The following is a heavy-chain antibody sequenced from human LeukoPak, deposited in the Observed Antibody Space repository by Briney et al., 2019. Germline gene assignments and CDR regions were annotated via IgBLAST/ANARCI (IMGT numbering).Heavy chain of an antibody. D-gene: IGHD6-13*01. CDR2: IYHSGST. J-gene: IGHJ4*02. Sequence: PSETLSLTCAVSGGSISSSNWWSWVRQPPGKGLEWIGEIYHSGSTNYNPSLKSRVTISVDKSKNQFSLKLSSVTAADTAVYYCARDPDSSSWYFDYWGQGTLVTVSS. V-gene: IGHV4-4*02. CDR1: GGSISSSNW. CDR3: ARDPDSSSWYFDY.